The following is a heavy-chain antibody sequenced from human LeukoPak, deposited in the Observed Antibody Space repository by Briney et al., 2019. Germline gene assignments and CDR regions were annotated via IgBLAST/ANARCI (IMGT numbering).Heavy chain of an antibody. Sequence: SETLSLTCAVYGGSFSGYYWSSIRQPPGKGLEWIGEINHSGSTNYNPSLKSRVTISVDTSKNQFSLKLSSVTAADTAVYYCARAGGGYYDFWSGYYTPFFDYWGQGTLVTVSS. CDR2: INHSGST. CDR1: GGSFSGYY. CDR3: ARAGGGYYDFWSGYYTPFFDY. V-gene: IGHV4-34*01. J-gene: IGHJ4*02. D-gene: IGHD3-3*01.